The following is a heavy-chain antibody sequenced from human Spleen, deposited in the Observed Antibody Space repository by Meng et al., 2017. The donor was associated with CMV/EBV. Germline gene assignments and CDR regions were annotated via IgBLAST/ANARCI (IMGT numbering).Heavy chain of an antibody. CDR3: ARGRYCSSTSCYRGGYYYYGMDV. CDR2: INHSGST. CDR1: GGTFSSYA. V-gene: IGHV4-34*01. D-gene: IGHD2-2*02. J-gene: IGHJ6*02. Sequence: SCKASGGTFSSYAISWVRQAPGQGLEWIGEINHSGSTNYNPSLKSRVTISVDTSKNQFSLKLSSVTAADTAVYYCARGRYCSSTSCYRGGYYYYGMDVWGQGTTVTVSS.